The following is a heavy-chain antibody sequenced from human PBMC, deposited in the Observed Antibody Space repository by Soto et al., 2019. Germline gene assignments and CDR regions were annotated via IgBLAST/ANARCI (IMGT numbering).Heavy chain of an antibody. CDR3: ARGAIAAAGTEFFNWFDP. J-gene: IGHJ5*02. Sequence: ASVKVSCKASGYTFTSYDINWVRQATGQGHEWMGWMNPNSGNTGYAQKFQGRVTMTRNTSISTAYMELSSLRSEDTAVYYCARGAIAAAGTEFFNWFDPWGQGTLVTVSS. CDR1: GYTFTSYD. CDR2: MNPNSGNT. D-gene: IGHD6-13*01. V-gene: IGHV1-8*01.